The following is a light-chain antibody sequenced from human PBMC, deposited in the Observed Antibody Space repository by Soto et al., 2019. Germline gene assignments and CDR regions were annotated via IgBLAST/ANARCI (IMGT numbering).Light chain of an antibody. J-gene: IGKJ1*01. V-gene: IGKV1-5*03. CDR1: QGISRS. CDR3: QQYDSFPRT. Sequence: DIQITHSPSSLSASVLYRVTITCEASQGISRSLAWYQQKPGKAPNLLIYKASTLESGVPSRFSGSGSGTEFTLTLSSLQPDDSATYYCQQYDSFPRTFGQGTKVDIK. CDR2: KAS.